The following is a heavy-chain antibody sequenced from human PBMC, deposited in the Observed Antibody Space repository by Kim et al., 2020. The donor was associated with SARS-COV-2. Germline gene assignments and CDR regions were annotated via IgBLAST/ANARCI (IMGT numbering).Heavy chain of an antibody. CDR1: GFTFTSYA. D-gene: IGHD2-2*01. V-gene: IGHV3-23*01. CDR3: AKDLGRCTRTSCYGFDV. J-gene: IGHJ3*01. CDR2: ISGNGVA. Sequence: GGSLRLSCAASGFTFTSYAMVWVRQAPGQGLEWVSSISGNGVAYYADSMKGRFTISRDNSKNTIYLQANSLRVEDTATYYCAKDLGRCTRTSCYGFDVWGQGTTDAVSS.